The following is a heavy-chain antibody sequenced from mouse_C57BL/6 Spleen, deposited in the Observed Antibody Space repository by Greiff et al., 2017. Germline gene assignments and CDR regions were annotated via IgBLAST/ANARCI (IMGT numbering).Heavy chain of an antibody. CDR2: ISGGGGNT. CDR1: GFTFSSYT. CDR3: ARQAPTYYAMDY. V-gene: IGHV5-9*01. Sequence: EVKLMESGGGLVKPGGSLKLSCAASGFTFSSYTMSWVRQTPEKRLEWVATISGGGGNTYYPDSVKGRFTISRDNAKNTLYLQMSSLRSEDTALYYCARQAPTYYAMDYWGQGTSVTVSS. J-gene: IGHJ4*01.